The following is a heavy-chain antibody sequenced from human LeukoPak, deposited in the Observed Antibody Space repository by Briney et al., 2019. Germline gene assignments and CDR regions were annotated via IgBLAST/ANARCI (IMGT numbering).Heavy chain of an antibody. J-gene: IGHJ6*03. CDR3: AREVAGEPYYYYYYMDV. CDR2: INHSGST. CDR1: GGSISSSSYY. Sequence: SETLSLTCTVSGGSISSSSYYWGWIRQPPGKGLEWIGEINHSGSTNYNPSLKSRVTISVDTSKNQFSLKLSSVTAADTAVYYCAREVAGEPYYYYYYMDVWGKGTTVTVSS. D-gene: IGHD6-19*01. V-gene: IGHV4-39*07.